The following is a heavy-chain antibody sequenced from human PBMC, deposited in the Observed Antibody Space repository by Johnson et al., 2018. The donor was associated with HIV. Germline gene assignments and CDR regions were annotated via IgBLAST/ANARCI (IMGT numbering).Heavy chain of an antibody. Sequence: QVLLVESGGGVVQPGGSLRLSCAASGFTFSSYGMHWVRQAPGKGLEWVAVIRYDGSNKYYADSVKGRFTISRDNSTNTLYRQMNSLRAEDTAVYYCARDPSYDMAHTDGFDIWGQGTMVTVSS. CDR1: GFTFSSYG. CDR2: IRYDGSNK. D-gene: IGHD3-22*01. J-gene: IGHJ3*02. CDR3: ARDPSYDMAHTDGFDI. V-gene: IGHV3-30*02.